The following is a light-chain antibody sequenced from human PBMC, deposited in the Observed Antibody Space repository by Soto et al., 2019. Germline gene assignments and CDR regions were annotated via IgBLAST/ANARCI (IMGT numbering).Light chain of an antibody. CDR1: QSVNSN. V-gene: IGKV3D-15*01. CDR2: YIS. Sequence: EIVMTQSPAILSLSPGESATLSCRASQSVNSNYLAWYQQHPGQPPRLLIYYISTRATGIPARFSGSGSGTEFTLTINSLQSEDSAVYYCQQHNQWPITFGQGTRLEIK. J-gene: IGKJ5*01. CDR3: QQHNQWPIT.